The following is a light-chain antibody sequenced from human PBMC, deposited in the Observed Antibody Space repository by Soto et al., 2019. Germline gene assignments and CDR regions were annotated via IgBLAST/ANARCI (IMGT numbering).Light chain of an antibody. Sequence: EIVLTQSPGTLSLSPGERATLSCRASQSVISIYLAWYQQKPGQAPRVLLYGVSNRATGIPDRFNASGSGTDFTLTITKLEPEDFAVYYCQQYGSSPTFGQGTRLEIK. J-gene: IGKJ5*01. CDR3: QQYGSSPT. CDR2: GVS. V-gene: IGKV3-20*01. CDR1: QSVISIY.